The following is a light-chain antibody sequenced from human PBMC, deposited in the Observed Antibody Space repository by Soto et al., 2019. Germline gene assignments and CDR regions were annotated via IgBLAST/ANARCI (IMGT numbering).Light chain of an antibody. J-gene: IGKJ1*01. CDR3: QQSYDTTWT. V-gene: IGKV4-1*01. Sequence: SGMPQSPDSLAVSLGVRATIKCKYSHSLLYNVNNKNYLGWYQQKAGQHPKLLLYWASYRESGVPDRFSGSVSGADFDLTISRLQAEDGAVYDGQQSYDTTWTFGPRTKLDIK. CDR1: HSLLYNVNNKNY. CDR2: WAS.